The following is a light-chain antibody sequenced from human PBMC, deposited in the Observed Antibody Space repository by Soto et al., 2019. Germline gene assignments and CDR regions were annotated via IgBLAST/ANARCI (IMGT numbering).Light chain of an antibody. Sequence: EIVLTQSPGTLSLSPGERATLSCRASQSVSSNLAWYQQKPGQAPRLLIYGVYTRAPGIPARFSGSGSGTEFTLTISRLEPEDFAVYYCQQYGSSPLTFGGGTKVDIK. J-gene: IGKJ4*01. CDR1: QSVSSN. V-gene: IGKV3-20*01. CDR2: GVY. CDR3: QQYGSSPLT.